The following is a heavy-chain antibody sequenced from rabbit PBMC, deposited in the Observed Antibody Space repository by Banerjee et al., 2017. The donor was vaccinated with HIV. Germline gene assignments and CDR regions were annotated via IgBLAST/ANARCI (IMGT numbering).Heavy chain of an antibody. D-gene: IGHD4-2*01. CDR2: IYGGSSGTT. CDR3: AREAGTTWDYFNL. Sequence: QSLEESGGDLVKPGASLTLTCTASGFSFSSSYYMCWVRQAPGKGLEWIACIYGGSSGTTYYASWAKGRFTISKTSSTTVTLQMTSLTAADTATYFCAREAGTTWDYFNLWGPGTLVTVS. J-gene: IGHJ4*01. V-gene: IGHV1S40*01. CDR1: GFSFSSSYY.